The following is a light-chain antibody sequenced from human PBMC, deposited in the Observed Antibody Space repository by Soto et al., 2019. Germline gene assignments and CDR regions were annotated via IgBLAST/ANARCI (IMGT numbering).Light chain of an antibody. CDR1: SSDVGGYNY. J-gene: IGLJ1*01. V-gene: IGLV2-14*01. CDR3: SSYTSSSTRV. CDR2: EVS. Sequence: QSALTQPASVSGSPGQSITISCTGTSSDVGGYNYVSWYQQHPGKAPKLMIYEVSNRPSGVSNRFSGSKSGNTASLTISGLQAEDEADYYCSSYTSSSTRVFGTRTKF.